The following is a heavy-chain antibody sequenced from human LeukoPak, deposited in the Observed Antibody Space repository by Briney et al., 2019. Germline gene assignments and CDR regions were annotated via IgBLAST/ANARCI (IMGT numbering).Heavy chain of an antibody. CDR1: GLTVSRNY. D-gene: IGHD4-11*01. V-gene: IGHV3-53*01. CDR2: IYSGGST. CDR3: AKIRSGVTVTPRHRQSYMDV. J-gene: IGHJ6*03. Sequence: GGSLRLSCAASGLTVSRNYMSWVRQAPGKGLESVSVIYSGGSTYYADSVRGRFTISRDNSKNTLYLQMNSLRAEDTAVYYCAKIRSGVTVTPRHRQSYMDVWGKGTTVTVSS.